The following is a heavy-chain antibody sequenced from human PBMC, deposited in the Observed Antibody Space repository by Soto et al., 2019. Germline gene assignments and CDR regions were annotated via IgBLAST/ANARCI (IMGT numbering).Heavy chain of an antibody. Sequence: QVQLQQWGAGLLKPSETLSLTCAVYGGSFSGYYWSWIRQPPGKGLEWIGEITHSGSTNYNPSLKRRVTISXXTXKXXCALKLSSVTAADTAVYYCARDVMANNRYPGYFDLWGRGTLVTVSS. D-gene: IGHD2-8*01. CDR3: ARDVMANNRYPGYFDL. J-gene: IGHJ2*01. CDR2: ITHSGST. V-gene: IGHV4-34*01. CDR1: GGSFSGYY.